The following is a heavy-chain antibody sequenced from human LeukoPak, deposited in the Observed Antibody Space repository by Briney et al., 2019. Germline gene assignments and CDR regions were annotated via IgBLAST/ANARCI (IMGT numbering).Heavy chain of an antibody. Sequence: GASVKVSCKXSGGTFISYAISWVRQAPAQGLEWMGGSIPIFGTASYTQKFQGRVTITADESTSTAYMEPSSLRSEDTAVYYCAITLDYGDYATGYYYYYYMDVGGKGTTVTVS. D-gene: IGHD4-17*01. V-gene: IGHV1-69*01. CDR3: AITLDYGDYATGYYYYYYMDV. CDR1: GGTFISYA. J-gene: IGHJ6*03. CDR2: SIPIFGTA.